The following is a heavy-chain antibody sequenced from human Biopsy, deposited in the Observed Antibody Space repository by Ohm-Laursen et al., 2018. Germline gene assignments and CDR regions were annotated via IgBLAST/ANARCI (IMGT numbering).Heavy chain of an antibody. J-gene: IGHJ4*02. CDR2: ISETSSHI. CDR3: ARDSSRRAREGGMDV. V-gene: IGHV3-21*01. CDR1: GFSVSSYD. Sequence: GSLRLSCAASGFSVSSYDMNWVRQAPGKGLEWISYISETSSHIHDADSVRGRFTVARDIAKNSLYLQLNSLRVEDTAVYYCARDSSRRAREGGMDVWGQGTLVTVSS. D-gene: IGHD6-6*01.